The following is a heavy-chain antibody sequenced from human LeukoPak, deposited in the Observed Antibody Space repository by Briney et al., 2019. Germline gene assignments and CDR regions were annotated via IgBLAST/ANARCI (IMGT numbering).Heavy chain of an antibody. J-gene: IGHJ4*02. CDR3: ARSVRGDYGRFDY. CDR2: IYYSGST. Sequence: PSETLSLTCTVSGGSISGYYWSWIRQPPGKGLEWIGYIYYSGSTNYNPSLKSRVTISVDTSKNQFSLKLSSVTAADTAVYYCARSVRGDYGRFDYWGQGTLVTVSS. V-gene: IGHV4-59*08. CDR1: GGSISGYY. D-gene: IGHD4-17*01.